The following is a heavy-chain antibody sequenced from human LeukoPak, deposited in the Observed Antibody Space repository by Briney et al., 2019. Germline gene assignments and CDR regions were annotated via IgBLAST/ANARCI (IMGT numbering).Heavy chain of an antibody. D-gene: IGHD3-10*01. CDR1: GGSISSSSYY. CDR3: ARHTLYYYGLGSPQEFDP. J-gene: IGHJ5*02. Sequence: PSETLSLTCTVSGGSISSSSYYWGWIRQPPGKGLEWIGSIYYSGSTYYNPSLKSRVTISVDTSKNQFSLKLSSVTAADTAVYYCARHTLYYYGLGSPQEFDPWGQGTLVTVSS. CDR2: IYYSGST. V-gene: IGHV4-39*01.